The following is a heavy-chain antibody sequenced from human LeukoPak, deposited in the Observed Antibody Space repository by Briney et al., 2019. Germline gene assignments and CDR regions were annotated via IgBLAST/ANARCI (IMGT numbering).Heavy chain of an antibody. D-gene: IGHD5-24*01. CDR1: VGSISSYY. CDR2: IYYSGST. Sequence: SETLSLTCTVSVGSISSYYWSWIRQPPGKGLEWIGYIYYSGSTNYNPSLKSRVTISVDTSKNQFSLKLSSVTAADTAVYYCAREEERWLHHYYYYYMDVWGKGTTVTVSS. CDR3: AREEERWLHHYYYYYMDV. V-gene: IGHV4-59*01. J-gene: IGHJ6*03.